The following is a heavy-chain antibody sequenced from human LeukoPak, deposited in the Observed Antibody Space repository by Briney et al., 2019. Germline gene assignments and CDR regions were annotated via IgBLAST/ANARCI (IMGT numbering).Heavy chain of an antibody. J-gene: IGHJ3*02. CDR3: TTDLSAPDAFDI. V-gene: IGHV3-30*04. CDR1: GFAFSSYN. Sequence: GGSLRLSCVASGFAFSSYNMHWVRQAPGKGLEWVAVISYDAWNKYYAESVKSRFTISRDNSRNTLYLQMNSLKTEDTAVYYCTTDLSAPDAFDIWGQGTMVTVSS. D-gene: IGHD2/OR15-2a*01. CDR2: ISYDAWNK.